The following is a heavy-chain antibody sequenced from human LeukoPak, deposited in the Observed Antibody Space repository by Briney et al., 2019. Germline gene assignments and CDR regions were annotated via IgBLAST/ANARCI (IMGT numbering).Heavy chain of an antibody. CDR3: ARGGDMSSGYYSDY. D-gene: IGHD3-22*01. CDR1: GYTFSDYY. CDR2: INTNTGNP. J-gene: IGHJ4*02. V-gene: IGHV7-4-1*02. Sequence: ASVKVSCKASGYTFSDYYMHWVRQAPGQGLEWMGWINTNTGNPTYAQGFTGRFVFSLDTSVSTAYLQISSLKAEDTAVYYCARGGDMSSGYYSDYWGQGTLVTVSS.